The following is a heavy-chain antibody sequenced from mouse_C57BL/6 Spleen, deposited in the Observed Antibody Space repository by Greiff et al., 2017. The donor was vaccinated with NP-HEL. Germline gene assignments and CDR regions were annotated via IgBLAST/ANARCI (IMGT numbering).Heavy chain of an antibody. CDR3: ARSPDYYGSSYWYFDV. J-gene: IGHJ1*03. CDR1: GYSITSGYD. D-gene: IGHD1-1*01. Sequence: VQLQQSGPGMVKPSQSLSLTCTVTGYSITSGYDWHWIRHFPGNKLEWMGYISYSGSTNYNPSLKSRISITHDTSKNHFFLKLNSVTTEDTATYYCARSPDYYGSSYWYFDVWGTGTTVTVSS. CDR2: ISYSGST. V-gene: IGHV3-1*01.